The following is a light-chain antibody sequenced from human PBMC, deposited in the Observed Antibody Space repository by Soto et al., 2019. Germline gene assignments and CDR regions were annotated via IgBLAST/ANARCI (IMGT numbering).Light chain of an antibody. CDR3: QQYGSSSWT. V-gene: IGKV3-20*01. J-gene: IGKJ1*01. CDR1: QSVSGSY. CDR2: GAS. Sequence: DIVLTQSPGTLSLSPGERATLSCRASQSVSGSYLAWYQQKPGQAPRLLIYGASSRATGIPDRFSGSVSGTDFTLTISRLEPEDFAVYYCQQYGSSSWTFGQGTKVEIK.